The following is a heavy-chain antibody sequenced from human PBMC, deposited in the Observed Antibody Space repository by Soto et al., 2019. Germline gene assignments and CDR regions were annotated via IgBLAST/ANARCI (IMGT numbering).Heavy chain of an antibody. CDR3: ARERGVPGRSGRYVAF. D-gene: IGHD3-10*01. CDR2: IDHSGIA. Sequence: QVHLQESGPGLVEPSGTLSLTCAVAGGSITSANWWSWVRQSPGKGREWIGEIDHSGIASYNPSPRSRVTISVDNSRTHCSLTLISVTAADTAVYYCARERGVPGRSGRYVAFWGPGTPVTVSS. J-gene: IGHJ4*02. V-gene: IGHV4-4*02. CDR1: GGSITSANW.